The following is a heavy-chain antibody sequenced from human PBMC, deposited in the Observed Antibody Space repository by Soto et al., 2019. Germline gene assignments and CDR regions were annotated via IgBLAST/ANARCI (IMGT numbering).Heavy chain of an antibody. D-gene: IGHD5-18*01. CDR1: GFTFSSYG. CDR2: ISYDGSKK. CDR3: AKEWGGYSYGPPHYFDY. V-gene: IGHV3-30*18. Sequence: QVQLVESGGGVVQPGRSLRLSCAASGFTFSSYGMHWVRQAPGKGLECVAVISYDGSKKYYADSVKGRFTISRDNSKNTLYLQMNSLRAEDTAVYYCAKEWGGYSYGPPHYFDYWGQGTLVTVSS. J-gene: IGHJ4*02.